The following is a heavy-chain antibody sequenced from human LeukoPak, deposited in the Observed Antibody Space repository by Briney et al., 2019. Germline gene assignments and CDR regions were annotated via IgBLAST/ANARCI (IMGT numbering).Heavy chain of an antibody. V-gene: IGHV1-69*13. J-gene: IGHJ6*04. CDR2: IIPIFGTA. CDR1: GGTFSSYA. CDR3: ARGETGTTVGEPYYYYYGMDV. D-gene: IGHD1-1*01. Sequence: ATVKVSCKASGGTFSSYAISWVRQAPGQGLEWMGGIIPIFGTANYAQKFQGRVTITADESTSTAYMELRSLRSDDTAVYYCARGETGTTVGEPYYYYYGMDVWGKGTTVTVSS.